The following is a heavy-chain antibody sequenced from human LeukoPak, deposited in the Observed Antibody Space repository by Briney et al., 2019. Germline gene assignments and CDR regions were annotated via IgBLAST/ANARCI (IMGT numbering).Heavy chain of an antibody. J-gene: IGHJ4*02. CDR3: ARVVAGYYGSGSSFDY. D-gene: IGHD3-10*01. CDR2: IIPIFGTA. V-gene: IGHV1-69*13. CDR1: GGTFSSYA. Sequence: SVTVSCKASGGTFSSYAIRWVGQAPGQGLEWMGGIIPIFGTANYAQKFQGRVTITADESTSTAYMELSSLRSEDTAVYYCARVVAGYYGSGSSFDYWGQGTLVTVSS.